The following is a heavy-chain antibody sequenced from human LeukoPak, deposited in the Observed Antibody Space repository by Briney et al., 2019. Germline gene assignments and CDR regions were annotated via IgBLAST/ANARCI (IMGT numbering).Heavy chain of an antibody. J-gene: IGHJ4*02. Sequence: GGSLRLSCIASGFTFSIYGMHWVRQAPGKGLEWVALIRYDGSNKYYADSVKGRFTISRDNSKNTLYLQMNSLRVEDTAVYYCAKEKKYYYDGSGYPGYDYWGQGTLVTVSS. D-gene: IGHD3-22*01. V-gene: IGHV3-30*02. CDR1: GFTFSIYG. CDR3: AKEKKYYYDGSGYPGYDY. CDR2: IRYDGSNK.